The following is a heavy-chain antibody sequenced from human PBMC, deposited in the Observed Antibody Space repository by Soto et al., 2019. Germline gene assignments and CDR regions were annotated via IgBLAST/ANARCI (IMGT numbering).Heavy chain of an antibody. CDR3: ARARDTAMVTIGYYFDY. Sequence: SETLSLTCTVSGGSISSYYWSWIRQPPGKGLAWIGYIYYSGSTNYNPSLKSRVTISVDTSKNQFSLKLSSVTAADTAVYYCARARDTAMVTIGYYFDYWGQGTLVAVSS. V-gene: IGHV4-59*01. J-gene: IGHJ4*02. CDR1: GGSISSYY. CDR2: IYYSGST. D-gene: IGHD5-18*01.